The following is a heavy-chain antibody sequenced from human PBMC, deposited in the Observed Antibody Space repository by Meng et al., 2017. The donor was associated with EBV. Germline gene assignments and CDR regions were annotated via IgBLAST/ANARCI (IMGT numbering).Heavy chain of an antibody. CDR1: GYTLTSYG. CDR2: ISAYDGNT. V-gene: IGHV1-18*01. J-gene: IGHJ4*02. Sequence: QVQLGQSGADGKKAGASVKVFCKASGYTLTSYGISWGRQAPGEGLELMGAISAYDGNTNYAQKLQGRATLTTDTSTSTAYMELRSLRSDDTAVYYCARGLDYFVYGGQGTLVTVSS. CDR3: ARGLDYFVY.